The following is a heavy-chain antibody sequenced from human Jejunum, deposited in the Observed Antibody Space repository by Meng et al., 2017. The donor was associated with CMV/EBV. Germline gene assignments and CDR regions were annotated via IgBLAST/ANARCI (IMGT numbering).Heavy chain of an antibody. V-gene: IGHV1-2*02. D-gene: IGHD6-6*01. CDR2: INSHSGAT. J-gene: IGHJ5*02. CDR3: LTYTSSSHSFGP. Sequence: ASGDTPTADFMFWVRHAPGQGLEWMGWINSHSGATQYAQKFQGRVTMTRDTSISTVYMDLSSLRSDDTADYYCLTYTSSSHSFGPWGQGTLVTVSS. CDR1: GDTPTADF.